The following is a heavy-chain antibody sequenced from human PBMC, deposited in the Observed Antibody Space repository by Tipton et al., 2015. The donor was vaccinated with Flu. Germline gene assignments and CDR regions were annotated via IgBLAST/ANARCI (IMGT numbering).Heavy chain of an antibody. J-gene: IGHJ6*02. CDR2: IYCSGST. Sequence: TLSLTCTVSGGPISSYYWSWIRQPPGKGLEWIGYIYCSGSTNYNPSLKSRVTISVDTSKNQFSLKLSSVTAADTAVYYCARQTYDFWSGYPYYYYGMDVWGQGTTVTVSS. V-gene: IGHV4-59*08. CDR1: GGPISSYY. CDR3: ARQTYDFWSGYPYYYYGMDV. D-gene: IGHD3-3*01.